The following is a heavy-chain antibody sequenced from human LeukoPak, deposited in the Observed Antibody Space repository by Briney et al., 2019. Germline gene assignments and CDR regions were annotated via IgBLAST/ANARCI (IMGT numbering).Heavy chain of an antibody. V-gene: IGHV3-23*01. D-gene: IGHD3-10*01. CDR2: ISDSGGRT. CDR3: AKDLYFGSGSFFDY. Sequence: GGSLRLSCAASGFTFSNFAMSWVRQAPGKGLEWVSAISDSGGRTCYADSVEGRFTISRDNSKNTLYLQMNSLRAEDTAVYYCAKDLYFGSGSFFDYWGQGDLVTVSS. CDR1: GFTFSNFA. J-gene: IGHJ4*02.